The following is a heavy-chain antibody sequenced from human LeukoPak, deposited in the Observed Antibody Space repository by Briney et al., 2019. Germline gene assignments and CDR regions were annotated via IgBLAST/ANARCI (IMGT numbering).Heavy chain of an antibody. CDR3: ARRYCSSSICLLDY. V-gene: IGHV3-48*03. D-gene: IGHD2-2*01. J-gene: IGHJ4*02. CDR1: GFIFSSYE. Sequence: PGGSLRLSCAASGFIFSSYEMNWVRQAPGKGLEWVSHITTSGSTIYYADSVKGRFTISRDNAKNSVYLQMYSLRAEDTAVYYCARRYCSSSICLLDYWGQGTLVTVSS. CDR2: ITTSGSTI.